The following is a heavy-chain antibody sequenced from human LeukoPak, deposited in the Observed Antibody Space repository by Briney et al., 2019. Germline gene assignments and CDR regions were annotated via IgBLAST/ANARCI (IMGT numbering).Heavy chain of an antibody. J-gene: IGHJ4*02. D-gene: IGHD2-2*01. V-gene: IGHV3-7*01. CDR3: ARRSCSSISCFFDY. CDR2: IKQDGSEK. Sequence: GGSLRLSCAASGFTFSNYWMTWVRQAPGKGLEWVANIKQDGSEKYYVDSLKGRFTISRDIAKNSLFLQMNRLRAEDTGVYYCARRSCSSISCFFDYWGQGTLVTVSS. CDR1: GFTFSNYW.